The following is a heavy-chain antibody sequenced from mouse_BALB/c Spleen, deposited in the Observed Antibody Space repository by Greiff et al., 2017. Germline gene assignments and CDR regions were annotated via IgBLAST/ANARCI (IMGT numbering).Heavy chain of an antibody. CDR3: ARPDSSGPYYYAMDY. CDR2: ISSGSSTI. CDR1: GFTFSSFG. J-gene: IGHJ4*01. Sequence: EVKLVESGGGLVQPGGSRKLSCSASGFTFSSFGMHWVRQAPEKGLEWVAYISSGSSTIYYADTVKGRFTISRDNPKNTLFLQMTSLRSEDTAMYYCARPDSSGPYYYAMDYWGQGTSVTVSS. V-gene: IGHV5-17*02. D-gene: IGHD3-2*01.